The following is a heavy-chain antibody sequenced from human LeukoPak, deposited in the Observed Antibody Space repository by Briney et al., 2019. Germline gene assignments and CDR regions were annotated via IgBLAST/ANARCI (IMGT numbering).Heavy chain of an antibody. J-gene: IGHJ6*03. CDR1: GFTFSSYT. D-gene: IGHD6-19*01. Sequence: GGSLRLSCTASGFTFSSYTMNWVRQAPGKGLEWVASISSTSNHINYVDSVKGRFTVSRDNADFSLFLHMDSLRTEDSGIYYCARPSAVAGSPYYYAYMDVWGKGTTVTVSS. CDR2: ISSTSNHI. V-gene: IGHV3-21*04. CDR3: ARPSAVAGSPYYYAYMDV.